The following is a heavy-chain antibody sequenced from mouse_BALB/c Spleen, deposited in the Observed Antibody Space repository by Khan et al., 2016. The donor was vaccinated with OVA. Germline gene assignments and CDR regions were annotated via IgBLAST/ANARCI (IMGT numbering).Heavy chain of an antibody. Sequence: QVQLQQPGTELVRPGTSVKLSCKASGYTFTNYWMNWIKQRPEQGLEWIGRIDPYDSETHYNQKFKDKAIFTVDKSSNTAYMQLSSLTSEDSAVYYCARNPFAYWGQGTLVTVSA. V-gene: IGHV1-52*01. CDR1: GYTFTNYW. CDR2: IDPYDSET. CDR3: ARNPFAY. J-gene: IGHJ3*01.